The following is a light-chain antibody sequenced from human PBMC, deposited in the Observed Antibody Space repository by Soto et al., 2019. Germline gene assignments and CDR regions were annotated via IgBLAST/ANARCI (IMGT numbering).Light chain of an antibody. CDR3: NSYTSTSKWV. V-gene: IGLV2-18*02. J-gene: IGLJ3*02. Sequence: QSALTQPASVSGSPGQSVTISCTGTSSDVGSYNCVSWYQQPPGTAPKLMIYEVSNRPSGVPDRFSGSKSGNTASLTISGPQAEDEADYYSNSYTSTSKWVFGGGTKVTVL. CDR2: EVS. CDR1: SSDVGSYNC.